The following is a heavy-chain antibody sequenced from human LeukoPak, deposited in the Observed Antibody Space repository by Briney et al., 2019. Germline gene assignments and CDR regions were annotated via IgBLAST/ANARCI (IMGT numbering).Heavy chain of an antibody. CDR2: IYHSGST. CDR3: ARWAVVDV. Sequence: SETLSLTCTVSGYSISSGYYWGWIRQPPGKGLEWIGSIYHSGSTYYNPSLKSRVTISVDTSKNQFSLKLSSVTAADTAVYYCARWAVVDVWGKGTTVTVSS. V-gene: IGHV4-38-2*02. J-gene: IGHJ6*04. CDR1: GYSISSGYY.